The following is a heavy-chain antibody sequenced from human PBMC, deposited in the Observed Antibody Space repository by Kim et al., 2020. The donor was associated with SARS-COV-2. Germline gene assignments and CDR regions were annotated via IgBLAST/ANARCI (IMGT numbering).Heavy chain of an antibody. V-gene: IGHV4-31*03. CDR2: IYYSGST. CDR3: ASDPVRRRGFEGWLLFDY. CDR1: GGSISSGGYY. D-gene: IGHD3-22*01. J-gene: IGHJ4*02. Sequence: SETLSLTCTVSGGSISSGGYYWSWIRQHPGKGLEWIGYIYYSGSTYYNPSLKSRVTISVDTSKNQFSLKLSSVTAADTAVYYCASDPVRRRGFEGWLLFDYWGQGTLVTVSS.